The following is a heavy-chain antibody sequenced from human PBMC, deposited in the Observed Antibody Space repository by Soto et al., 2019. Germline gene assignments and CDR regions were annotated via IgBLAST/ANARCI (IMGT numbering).Heavy chain of an antibody. Sequence: PVGSLRLSCAASGFTFSSYAMSWVRQAPGKGLEWVSAISGSGGSTYYADSVKGRFTISRDNSKNTLYLQMNSLRAEDTAVYYCAKGFRFWIVVVPPIDYWGQGTLVTVSS. CDR1: GFTFSSYA. D-gene: IGHD3-22*01. CDR3: AKGFRFWIVVVPPIDY. V-gene: IGHV3-23*01. CDR2: ISGSGGST. J-gene: IGHJ4*02.